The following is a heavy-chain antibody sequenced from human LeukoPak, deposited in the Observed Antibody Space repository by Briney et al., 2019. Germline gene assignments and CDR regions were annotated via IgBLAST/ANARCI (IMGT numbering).Heavy chain of an antibody. V-gene: IGHV4-59*01. CDR3: ARARYSGYDHYFDD. D-gene: IGHD5-12*01. Sequence: SETLSLTCTVSGGSISSYYWSWIRQPPGKGLEWIGYIYYSGSTNYNPSLKRRVTISVDKSKNQFSLKLSSVTAADTAVYYCARARYSGYDHYFDDWGQGTLVTVSS. J-gene: IGHJ4*02. CDR1: GGSISSYY. CDR2: IYYSGST.